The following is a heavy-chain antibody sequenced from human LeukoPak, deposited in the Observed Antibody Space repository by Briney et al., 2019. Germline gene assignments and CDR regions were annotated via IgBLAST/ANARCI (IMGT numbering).Heavy chain of an antibody. J-gene: IGHJ4*02. Sequence: PGGSLRLSCTASGFTFSSYWMTWVRKTPEKGLEWVANIRQDGGKKDYVASVKGRFTISRDNAKNSLYLQMNSLRAEDTAVYYCARYYYASAFDYWGQGTLVTVSS. V-gene: IGHV3-7*01. CDR3: ARYYYASAFDY. CDR1: GFTFSSYW. CDR2: IRQDGGKK. D-gene: IGHD3-10*01.